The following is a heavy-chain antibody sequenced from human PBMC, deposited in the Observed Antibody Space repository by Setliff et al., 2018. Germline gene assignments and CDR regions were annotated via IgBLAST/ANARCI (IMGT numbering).Heavy chain of an antibody. CDR1: GYTFSTHG. D-gene: IGHD6-19*01. J-gene: IGHJ4*02. Sequence: PGASVKVSCKASGYTFSTHGISWVRQAPGRGLEWLAWIGLYSGETNFALNIRDRLTMTTDISTTTVYMELRGLTSDDTAVYYCARARIAVAGSDLDYWGQGTLVTVSS. CDR2: IGLYSGET. CDR3: ARARIAVAGSDLDY. V-gene: IGHV1-18*04.